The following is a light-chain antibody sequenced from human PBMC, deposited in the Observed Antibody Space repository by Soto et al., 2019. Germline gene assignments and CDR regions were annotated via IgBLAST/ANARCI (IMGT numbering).Light chain of an antibody. Sequence: EIVLTQSPGTLSLSPGERATLSCRASQSVSSSYLAWYQQKPGQAPRLLIYGASTRATGIQDRFSGSGSGTDFTLTISRLEPEDFAVYYCQLYDTSPPGYTFAQGTKLEI. CDR3: QLYDTSPPGYT. CDR1: QSVSSSY. V-gene: IGKV3-20*01. J-gene: IGKJ2*01. CDR2: GAS.